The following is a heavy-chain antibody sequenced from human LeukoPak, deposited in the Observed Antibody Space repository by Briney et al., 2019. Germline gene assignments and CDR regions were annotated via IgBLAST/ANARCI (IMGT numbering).Heavy chain of an antibody. CDR1: GDTFTNYG. CDR3: AIGQGVITWGGADVYDV. J-gene: IGHJ3*01. V-gene: IGHV1-18*01. CDR2: FSTYNGDT. Sequence: ASVKVSCKASGDTFTNYGINRVRQAPGRRPEWMGWFSTYNGDTKYAQKLKGRLTLTADTLKTTAYMELRTLISDDTATYYCAIGQGVITWGGADVYDVWGQGTTVIVSS. D-gene: IGHD3-16*01.